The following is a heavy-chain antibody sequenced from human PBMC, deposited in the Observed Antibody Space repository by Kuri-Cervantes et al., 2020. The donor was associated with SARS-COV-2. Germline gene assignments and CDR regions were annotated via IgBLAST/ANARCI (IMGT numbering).Heavy chain of an antibody. D-gene: IGHD1-1*01. CDR1: GFTFSGHW. CDR2: INPDGSYT. Sequence: GESLKISCAASGFTFSGHWIHWVRQAPGKGLVWVSRINPDGSYTNNADSVKGRFTLSRDNAKNMLFLQMSSLRAGDTAVYYCVRDGDHWNFDYWGQGTLVTVSS. CDR3: VRDGDHWNFDY. J-gene: IGHJ4*02. V-gene: IGHV3-74*01.